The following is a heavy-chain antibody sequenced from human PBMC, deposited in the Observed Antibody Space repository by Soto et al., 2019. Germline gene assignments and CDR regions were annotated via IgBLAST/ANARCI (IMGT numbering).Heavy chain of an antibody. Sequence: SVKVSCKAPRYTLTSYGLSWARQAHGQGLEWMGRIIPIFGTANYAQKFQGRVTITADESTSTAYMELSSLRSEDTAVYYCARGLTVYCSGGSCYEGAYYYYGMDVWGQGTTVTVSS. CDR1: RYTLTSYG. CDR2: IIPIFGTA. D-gene: IGHD2-15*01. J-gene: IGHJ6*02. CDR3: ARGLTVYCSGGSCYEGAYYYYGMDV. V-gene: IGHV1-69*13.